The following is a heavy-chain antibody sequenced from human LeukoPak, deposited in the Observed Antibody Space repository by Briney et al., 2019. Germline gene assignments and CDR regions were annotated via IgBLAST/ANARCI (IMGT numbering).Heavy chain of an antibody. CDR3: AKEGGYCSSTSCYTVNYFDY. D-gene: IGHD2-2*02. V-gene: IGHV3-23*01. CDR1: GFAFSSYA. CDR2: ISGSGGST. Sequence: GGSLRLSCAASGFAFSSYAMSWVRQAPGKGLEWVSAISGSGGSTYYADSVKGRFTISRDNSKNTLYLQMNSLRAEDTAVYYCAKEGGYCSSTSCYTVNYFDYCGQGTLVTVSS. J-gene: IGHJ4*02.